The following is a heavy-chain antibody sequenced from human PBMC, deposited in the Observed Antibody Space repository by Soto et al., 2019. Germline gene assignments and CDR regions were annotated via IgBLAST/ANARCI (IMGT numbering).Heavy chain of an antibody. J-gene: IGHJ6*02. Sequence: GGSLRLSCAASGFTFSSYGMHWVRQAPGKGLEWVAVISYDGSNKYYADSVKGRFTISRDNSKNTLYLQMNSLRAEDTAVYYCAKDIRITMLRFYYYYGMDVWGQGTTVTVSS. D-gene: IGHD3-10*01. CDR2: ISYDGSNK. CDR1: GFTFSSYG. V-gene: IGHV3-30*18. CDR3: AKDIRITMLRFYYYYGMDV.